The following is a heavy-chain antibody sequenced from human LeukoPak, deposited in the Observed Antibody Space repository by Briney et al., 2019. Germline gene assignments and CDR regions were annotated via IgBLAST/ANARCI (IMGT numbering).Heavy chain of an antibody. CDR3: ARKNGLDY. CDR1: GFTVSSNY. V-gene: IGHV3-66*01. J-gene: IGHJ4*02. CDR2: IYSGGST. Sequence: GGSLRPSCAASGFTVSSNYMSWVRQAPGKGLEWVSVIYSGGSTYYADSVKGRFTISRDNSKNTLYLQMNSLRAEDTAVYYCARKNGLDYWGQGTLVTVSS.